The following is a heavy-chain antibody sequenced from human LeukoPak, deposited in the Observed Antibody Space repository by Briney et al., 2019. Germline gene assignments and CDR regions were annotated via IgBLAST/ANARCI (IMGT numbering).Heavy chain of an antibody. CDR3: AELGITMIGGV. J-gene: IGHJ4*02. V-gene: IGHV3-48*03. D-gene: IGHD3-10*02. CDR1: GFTFSSYE. CDR2: ISSSGSTI. Sequence: GSLRLSCAASGFTFSSYEMNWVRQAPGKGLEWVSYISSSGSTIYYADSVKGRFTISRDNAKDSLYLQMNSLRAEDTAVYYCAELGITMIGGVWGQGTLVTVSS.